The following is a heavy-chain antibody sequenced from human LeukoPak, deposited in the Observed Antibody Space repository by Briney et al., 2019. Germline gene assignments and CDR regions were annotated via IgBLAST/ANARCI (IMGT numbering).Heavy chain of an antibody. D-gene: IGHD3-10*01. CDR3: TRGPPSMVRGVIGSY. CDR1: GFTFGDYA. Sequence: GGSLRLSCTASGFTFGDYAMSWFRQAPGKGLEWVGFIRSKAYGGTTEYAASVKGRFTISRDDSESIAYLQMNSLKTEDTAVYYCTRGPPSMVRGVIGSYWGQGTLVTVSS. J-gene: IGHJ4*02. CDR2: IRSKAYGGTT. V-gene: IGHV3-49*03.